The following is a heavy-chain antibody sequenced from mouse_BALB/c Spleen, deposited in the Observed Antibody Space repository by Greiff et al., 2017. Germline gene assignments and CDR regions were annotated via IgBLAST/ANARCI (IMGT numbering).Heavy chain of an antibody. V-gene: IGHV5-4*02. J-gene: IGHJ3*01. D-gene: IGHD2-1*01. CDR1: GFTFSDYY. CDR2: ISDGGSYT. Sequence: EVKVEESGGGLVKPGGSLKLSCAASGFTFSDYYMYWVRQTPEKRLEWVATISDGGSYTYYPDSVKGRFTISRDNAKNNLYLQMSSLKSEDTAMYYCARDRGNYDWFAYWGQGTLVTVSA. CDR3: ARDRGNYDWFAY.